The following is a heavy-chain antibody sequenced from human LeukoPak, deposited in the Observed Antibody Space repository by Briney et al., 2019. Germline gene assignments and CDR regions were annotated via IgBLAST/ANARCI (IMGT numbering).Heavy chain of an antibody. CDR1: GGTFSSYA. V-gene: IGHV1-69*04. J-gene: IGHJ6*02. CDR2: IIPILGIA. Sequence: ASVKVSCKASGGTFSSYAISWVRQAPGQGLEWVGRIIPILGIANYAQNFQGRVTITADKSTSTLYLEMSSLRSEDTAVYYCARDDTSGRYYNLPCYYYYGMDVWGQGTTVTVSS. CDR3: ARDDTSGRYYNLPCYYYYGMDV. D-gene: IGHD3-10*01.